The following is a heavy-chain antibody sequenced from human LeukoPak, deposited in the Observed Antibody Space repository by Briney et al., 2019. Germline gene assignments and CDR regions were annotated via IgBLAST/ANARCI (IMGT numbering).Heavy chain of an antibody. J-gene: IGHJ3*02. Sequence: SETLSLTCTLSGGSISSYYWSWIRQPAGKGLEWIGRIYTSGSTNYNPSLKSRVTMSVDTSKNQFSLKLSSVTAADTAVYYCARDNDFWSGYRYAFDIWGQGTMVTVSS. CDR3: ARDNDFWSGYRYAFDI. CDR2: IYTSGST. V-gene: IGHV4-4*07. CDR1: GGSISSYY. D-gene: IGHD3-3*01.